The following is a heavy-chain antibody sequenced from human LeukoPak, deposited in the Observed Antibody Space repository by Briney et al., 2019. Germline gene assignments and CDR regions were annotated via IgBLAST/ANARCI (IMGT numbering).Heavy chain of an antibody. D-gene: IGHD3-22*01. CDR1: GFTFSSDA. Sequence: GGSLRLSCAASGFTFSSDAIHWVRQAPGKGLEWVADISYDGINKYYADSVKGRFSISRDNSKNTLYLQMNSLRAEDTAVYYCSKGHYYDSSAYMVPYYFDYWGQGTQVTVSS. V-gene: IGHV3-30*04. CDR2: ISYDGINK. J-gene: IGHJ4*02. CDR3: SKGHYYDSSAYMVPYYFDY.